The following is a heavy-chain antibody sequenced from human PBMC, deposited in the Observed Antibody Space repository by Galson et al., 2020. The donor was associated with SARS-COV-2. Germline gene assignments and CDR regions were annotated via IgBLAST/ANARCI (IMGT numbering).Heavy chain of an antibody. CDR1: GYTLTELS. V-gene: IGHV1-24*01. J-gene: IGHJ6*02. CDR3: ATAVAVAGKCEDYYDYGDLDV. Sequence: SVKVSCKVSGYTLTELSMHWVRQAPGKGLEWMGGFDPEDGETIYAQKFQGRVTMTEETSTDTAYMKLRSLRSEDTAVYYCATAVAVAGKCEDYYDYGDLDVWGQGTTVTVSS. D-gene: IGHD6-19*01. CDR2: FDPEDGET.